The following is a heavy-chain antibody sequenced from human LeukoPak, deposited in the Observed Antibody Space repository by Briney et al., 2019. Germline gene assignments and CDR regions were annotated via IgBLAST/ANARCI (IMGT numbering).Heavy chain of an antibody. CDR2: IIPIFGTA. D-gene: IGHD1/OR15-1a*01. Sequence: SVKVSCKASGSTFSSYAISWVRQAPGQGLEWMGGIIPIFGTANYARKFQGRVTITADESTSTAYMELSSLRSEDTAVYYCARDRGTGTTGVYYYYMDVWGKGTTVTVSS. V-gene: IGHV1-69*13. J-gene: IGHJ6*03. CDR1: GSTFSSYA. CDR3: ARDRGTGTTGVYYYYMDV.